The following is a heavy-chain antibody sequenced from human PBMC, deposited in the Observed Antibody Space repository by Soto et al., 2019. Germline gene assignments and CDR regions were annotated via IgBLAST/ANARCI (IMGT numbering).Heavy chain of an antibody. V-gene: IGHV4-4*02. D-gene: IGHD3-16*01. J-gene: IGHJ4*02. CDR2: IYYSGST. CDR3: ARSKADVYYFDY. Sequence: SETLSLTCAVSGGSISSSNWWSWVRQPPGKGLEWIGYIYYSGSTNYNPSLKSRVTIPVDTSKNQFSLKLSSVTAADTAVYYCARSKADVYYFDYWGQGTLVTVSS. CDR1: GGSISSSNW.